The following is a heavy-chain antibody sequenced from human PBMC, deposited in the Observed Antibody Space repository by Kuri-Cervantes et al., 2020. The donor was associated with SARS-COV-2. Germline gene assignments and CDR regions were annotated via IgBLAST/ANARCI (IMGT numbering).Heavy chain of an antibody. Sequence: SVKVSCKASGGTFSSYAISWVRQAPGQGLEWMGGIIPIFGTANYAQKFQGRVTITADKSTSTAYMELSSLRSEDTAVYYCATEKQQGYYYYGMDVWGQGTTVTVSS. CDR3: ATEKQQGYYYYGMDV. CDR2: IIPIFGTA. V-gene: IGHV1-69*06. CDR1: GGTFSSYA. D-gene: IGHD6-13*01. J-gene: IGHJ6*02.